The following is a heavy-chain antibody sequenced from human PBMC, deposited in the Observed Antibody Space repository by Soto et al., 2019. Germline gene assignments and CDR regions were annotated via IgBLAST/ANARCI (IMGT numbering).Heavy chain of an antibody. CDR1: GHTITKHF. D-gene: IGHD2-8*02. V-gene: IGHV1-46*01. J-gene: IGHJ4*02. CDR2: IDPTGVIR. CDR3: ARDFSMVLVAPGY. Sequence: ASVKVSCKASGHTITKHFVHWVRQAPGQGLEWMGTIDPTGVIRSYAQRFQGRVTMTRDTSTSTVYMELSSLRSEDTAVYYCARDFSMVLVAPGYWGQGTLVTVSS.